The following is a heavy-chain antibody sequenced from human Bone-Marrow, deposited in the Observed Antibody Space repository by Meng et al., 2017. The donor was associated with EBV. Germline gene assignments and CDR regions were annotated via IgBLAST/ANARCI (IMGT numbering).Heavy chain of an antibody. CDR3: ARDLLYGDYDN. Sequence: QLQLQESGPGQVKPSETLSLTCTVSGDSISSFYYWAWLRQPPGRGLEWIGSVHYSGRTYYSPSLKSRITVSVDTSKNQFSLKVTSVTAADTAVYYCARDLLYGDYDNWGQGTLVTVSS. V-gene: IGHV4-38-2*02. J-gene: IGHJ4*02. CDR2: VHYSGRT. D-gene: IGHD4-17*01. CDR1: GDSISSFYY.